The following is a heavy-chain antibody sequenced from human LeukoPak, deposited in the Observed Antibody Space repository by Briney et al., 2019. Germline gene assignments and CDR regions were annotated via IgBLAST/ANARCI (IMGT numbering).Heavy chain of an antibody. Sequence: ASVKVSCKASGYTFTGYYMHWLRQAPGQGLEWMGWINPNSGGTNYAQKFQGRVTMTRDTSISTAYMELSRLRSDDTAVYYCARDLDYYDSSGYYSLWGQGTLVTVSS. D-gene: IGHD3-22*01. J-gene: IGHJ4*02. CDR2: INPNSGGT. CDR3: ARDLDYYDSSGYYSL. V-gene: IGHV1-2*02. CDR1: GYTFTGYY.